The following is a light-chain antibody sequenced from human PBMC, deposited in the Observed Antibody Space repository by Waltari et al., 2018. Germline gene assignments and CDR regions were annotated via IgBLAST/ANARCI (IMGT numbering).Light chain of an antibody. CDR3: LISYSGVGV. CDR2: DTS. CDR1: AGAVTSGLY. Sequence: QAVVTQEPSLTVSPGGTVTLTCGSSAGAVTSGLYPSWFQQKPGQAPRTLIYDTSNKHSWTPARFSGSLLGGKAALTLSGAQPEDEAEYYCLISYSGVGVFGGGTKLTVL. J-gene: IGLJ3*02. V-gene: IGLV7-46*01.